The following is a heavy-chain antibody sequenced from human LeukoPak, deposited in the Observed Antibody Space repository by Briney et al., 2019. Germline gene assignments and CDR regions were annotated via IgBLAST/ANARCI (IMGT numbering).Heavy chain of an antibody. J-gene: IGHJ4*02. D-gene: IGHD4-17*01. CDR1: GYDSTSYW. V-gene: IGHV5-51*01. CDR3: ARGRGWTTVPTALDY. CDR2: IYPGDSDT. Sequence: GESLKISCKGSGYDSTSYWIGWVRQMPGRGLEWRGVIYPGDSDTRYSPSFQGQVTISADKFISTAYLQWSSLKASDTAIYYCARGRGWTTVPTALDYWGQGTLVTVSS.